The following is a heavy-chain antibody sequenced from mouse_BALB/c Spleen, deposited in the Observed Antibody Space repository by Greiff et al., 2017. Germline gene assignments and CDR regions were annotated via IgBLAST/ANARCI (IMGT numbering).Heavy chain of an antibody. D-gene: IGHD1-1*01. CDR1: GFTFSDFY. Sequence: EVMLVESGGGLVQPGGSLRLSCATSGFTFSDFYMEWVRQPPGKRLEWIAASRNKANDYTTEYSASVKGRFIVSRDTSQSILYLQMNALRAEDTAIYYCARAPTVVDAWYFDVWGAGTTVTVSS. CDR2: SRNKANDYTT. V-gene: IGHV7-1*02. CDR3: ARAPTVVDAWYFDV. J-gene: IGHJ1*01.